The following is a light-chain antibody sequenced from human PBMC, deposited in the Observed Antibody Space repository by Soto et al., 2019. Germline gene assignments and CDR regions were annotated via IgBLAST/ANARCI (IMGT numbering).Light chain of an antibody. CDR1: QSVSSSY. CDR2: NAF. CDR3: QQYGSSPLT. J-gene: IGKJ4*01. V-gene: IGKV3-20*01. Sequence: IVLTHSPGTLSLSPWERATLPCRSSQSVSSSYLAWYQQKPGQAPRLLIYNAFNRATGIPDRFSGSGSGTDFTLTISRLEPEDFAVYYCQQYGSSPLTFGGGTKVDIK.